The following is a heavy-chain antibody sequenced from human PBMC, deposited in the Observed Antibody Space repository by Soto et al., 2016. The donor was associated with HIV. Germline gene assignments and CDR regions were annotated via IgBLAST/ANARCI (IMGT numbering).Heavy chain of an antibody. CDR1: GFTFSTYG. D-gene: IGHD3-10*01. V-gene: IGHV3-64*07. CDR2: ISTTGGNT. Sequence: EVQLVESGGGLVQPGGSLRLTCAASGFTFSTYGFHWVRQSPGKGLEHVSSISTTGGNTYYADSLKGRFTISRDNSKNTLYLQMNSLTVDDMAVYFCARGVERHFYMDVWGKGPTGHRLV. J-gene: IGHJ6*03. CDR3: ARGVERHFYMDV.